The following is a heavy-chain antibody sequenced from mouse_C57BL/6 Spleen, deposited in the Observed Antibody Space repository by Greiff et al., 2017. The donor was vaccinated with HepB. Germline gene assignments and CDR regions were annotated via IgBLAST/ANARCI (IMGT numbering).Heavy chain of an antibody. CDR3: AREGYSNYVDWFAY. Sequence: DVMLVESGGGLVKPGGSLKLSCAASGFTFSSYAMSWVRQTPEKRLEWVATISDGGSYTYYPDNVKGRFTISRDNAKNNLYLQMSHLKSEDTAMYYCAREGYSNYVDWFAYWGQGTLVTVSA. CDR1: GFTFSSYA. J-gene: IGHJ3*01. D-gene: IGHD2-5*01. V-gene: IGHV5-4*01. CDR2: ISDGGSYT.